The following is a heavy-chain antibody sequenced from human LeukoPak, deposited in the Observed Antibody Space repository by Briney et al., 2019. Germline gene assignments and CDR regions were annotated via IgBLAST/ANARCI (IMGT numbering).Heavy chain of an antibody. Sequence: GGSLRLSCAASGFTFSNYWMTWVRQAPGKGLEWVASIKQDGGEKYYVDSVKGRFSISRDNSKNTLYLQMNSLRAEDTAVYYCAKADGAYYYYYMDVWGKGTTVTVSS. CDR2: IKQDGGEK. J-gene: IGHJ6*03. D-gene: IGHD3-16*01. CDR1: GFTFSNYW. V-gene: IGHV3-7*01. CDR3: AKADGAYYYYYMDV.